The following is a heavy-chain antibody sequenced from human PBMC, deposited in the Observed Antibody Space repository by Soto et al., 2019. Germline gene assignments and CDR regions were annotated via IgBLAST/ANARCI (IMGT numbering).Heavy chain of an antibody. CDR1: GGTFSSYA. Sequence: QVQLVQSGAEVKKPGSSVKVSCKASGGTFSSYAISLVRQAPGQGLEWMGGIIPIFGTANYAQKFQGRVTITADESTSTAYMELSSLRSEDTAVYYCARPATVPENGYYYFDYWGQGTLVTVSS. CDR3: ARPATVPENGYYYFDY. CDR2: IIPIFGTA. J-gene: IGHJ4*02. V-gene: IGHV1-69*01. D-gene: IGHD4-17*01.